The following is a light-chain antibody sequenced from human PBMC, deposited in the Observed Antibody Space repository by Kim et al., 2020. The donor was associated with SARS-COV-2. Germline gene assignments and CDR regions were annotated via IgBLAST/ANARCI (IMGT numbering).Light chain of an antibody. CDR1: QSISSW. V-gene: IGKV1-5*03. J-gene: IGKJ5*01. CDR3: LQHNTYPIT. CDR2: KAS. Sequence: DIQMTQSPSTLSASVGDRVTITCRASQSISSWLAWYQQKPGKAPNLLIYKASNLKSGVPSRFSGSGSGTEFTLTISSLQPEDFATYFCLQHNTYPITFGQGTRLEIK.